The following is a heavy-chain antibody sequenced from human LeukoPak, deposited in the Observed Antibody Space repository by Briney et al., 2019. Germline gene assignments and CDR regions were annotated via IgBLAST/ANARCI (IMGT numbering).Heavy chain of an antibody. V-gene: IGHV3-21*01. CDR2: ISSSSSYI. D-gene: IGHD2-2*02. J-gene: IGHJ3*02. CDR1: GFTFSSYS. CDR3: VRATLGYCSSTSCYKAYDAFDI. Sequence: GGSLRLSCAASGFTFSSYSMNWVRQAPGKGLEWVSSISSSSSYIYYADSVKGRFTISRDNAKNSLYLQMNSLRAEDTAVYYCVRATLGYCSSTSCYKAYDAFDIWGQGTMVTVSS.